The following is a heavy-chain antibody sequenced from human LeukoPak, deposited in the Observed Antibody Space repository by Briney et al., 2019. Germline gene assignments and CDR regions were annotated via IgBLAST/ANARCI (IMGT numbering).Heavy chain of an antibody. D-gene: IGHD6-19*01. V-gene: IGHV4-59*01. J-gene: IGHJ4*02. CDR1: GGSISSNY. Sequence: SETLSLTCTVSGGSISSNYWSWIRQPPGKGLEWIGYIYYSGSTNYNPSPKSRVTISIDTSENQFSLKLSSVTAADTAFYYCARDRDSSGWFDYWGQGALVTVSS. CDR3: ARDRDSSGWFDY. CDR2: IYYSGST.